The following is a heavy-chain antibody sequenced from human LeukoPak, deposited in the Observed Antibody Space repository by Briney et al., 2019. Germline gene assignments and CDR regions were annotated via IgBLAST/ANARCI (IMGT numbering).Heavy chain of an antibody. Sequence: PGGSLRLSCAASGFTFSSYSMNWFRQAPGKGLEWVSYISSSSSTIYYADSVKGRFTISRDNAKNSLFLQMNSLRAEDTAVYYCARGFHRYSYDSGAYSIYWGQGTLVTVSS. CDR1: GFTFSSYS. CDR2: ISSSSSTI. J-gene: IGHJ4*02. D-gene: IGHD3-22*01. CDR3: ARGFHRYSYDSGAYSIY. V-gene: IGHV3-48*01.